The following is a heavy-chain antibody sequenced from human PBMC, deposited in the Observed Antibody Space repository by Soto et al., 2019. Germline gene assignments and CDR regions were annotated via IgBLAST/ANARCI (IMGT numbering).Heavy chain of an antibody. J-gene: IGHJ1*01. Sequence: GGSLRLSCAASGFTFSFFAMSWVRQAPGKGLEWVSGISGNGGSTFYADSVKGRFTLSRDNSKNTVYLQMNSLRAEDTAVYYCAKDSPVGVPLLRDLHDWGQGTLVTVSS. V-gene: IGHV3-23*01. D-gene: IGHD2-15*01. CDR2: ISGNGGST. CDR1: GFTFSFFA. CDR3: AKDSPVGVPLLRDLHD.